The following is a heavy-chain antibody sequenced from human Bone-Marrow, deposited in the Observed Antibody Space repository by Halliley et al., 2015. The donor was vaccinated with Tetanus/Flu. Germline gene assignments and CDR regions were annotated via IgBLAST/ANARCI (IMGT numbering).Heavy chain of an antibody. CDR2: IDPSDSDT. J-gene: IGHJ4*02. D-gene: IGHD3-10*01. Sequence: PGKGLEWMGRIDPSDSDTNYSPSFQGQVTISADKSISTVYLQWSSRKASATAMYFCARQGSRGYWGQGSLVIVSS. V-gene: IGHV5-10-1*01. CDR3: ARQGSRGY.